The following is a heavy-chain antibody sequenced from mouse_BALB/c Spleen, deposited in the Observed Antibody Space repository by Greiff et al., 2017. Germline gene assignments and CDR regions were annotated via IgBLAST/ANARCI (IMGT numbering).Heavy chain of an antibody. CDR1: GFTFTSYW. D-gene: IGHD1-1*01. CDR3: TRGGYYGY. CDR2: IYPGSGST. J-gene: IGHJ2*01. Sequence: LQQPGSELVRPGASVKLSCTASGFTFTSYWMHWVKQGPGQGLEWIGNIYPGSGSTNYDEKFKSKATLTVDTSSSTAYMQRSSLTSEDSAVYYCTRGGYYGYWGQGTTLTVSS. V-gene: IGHV1S22*01.